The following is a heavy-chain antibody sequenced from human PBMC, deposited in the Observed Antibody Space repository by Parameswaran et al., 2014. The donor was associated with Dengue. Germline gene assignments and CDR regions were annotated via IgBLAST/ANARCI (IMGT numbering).Heavy chain of an antibody. Sequence: VRQMPGKGLEWMGRIDPSDSYTNYSPSFQGHLTISADKSISTAYLQWSSLKASDTAMYYCVTYLGAATHGMNVWGQGTTVTVSS. V-gene: IGHV5-10-1*01. CDR2: IDPSDSYT. CDR3: VTYLGAATHGMNV. D-gene: IGHD2-15*01. J-gene: IGHJ6*02.